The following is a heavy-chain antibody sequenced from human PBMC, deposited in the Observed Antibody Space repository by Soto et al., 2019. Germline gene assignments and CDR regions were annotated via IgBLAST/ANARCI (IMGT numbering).Heavy chain of an antibody. J-gene: IGHJ4*02. CDR1: GYTFTSYA. CDR3: ARDVAAADY. CDR2: INAGNGNT. D-gene: IGHD6-13*01. Sequence: QVQLVQSGAEEKKPGASVKVSCKASGYTFTSYAMHWVRQAPGQRREWMGWINAGNGNTKHSQKLQGRVTITTDTSASTAYMELSSLRSEDTAVYYCARDVAAADYWGQGTLVTVSS. V-gene: IGHV1-3*05.